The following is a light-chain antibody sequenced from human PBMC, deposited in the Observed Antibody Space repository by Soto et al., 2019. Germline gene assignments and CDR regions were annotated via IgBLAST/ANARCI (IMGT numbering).Light chain of an antibody. J-gene: IGLJ3*02. Sequence: QSVLTQPPSASGSPGQSVTISCTGTSSDIGGYNSVSWYQQHPGKAPKLMIYEVNKRPLGVPERFSGSKSGNTASLTVSGLLADDEADYYCSSSAGTNSFVLFGGGTKLTVL. V-gene: IGLV2-8*01. CDR2: EVN. CDR1: SSDIGGYNS. CDR3: SSSAGTNSFVL.